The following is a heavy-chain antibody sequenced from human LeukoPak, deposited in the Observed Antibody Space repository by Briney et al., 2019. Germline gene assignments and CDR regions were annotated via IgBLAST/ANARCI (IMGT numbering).Heavy chain of an antibody. V-gene: IGHV3-21*06. J-gene: IGHJ4*02. CDR1: GFSFSTYT. CDR2: ISNSETFI. Sequence: GGSLRLSCAASGFSFSTYTMNWVRQPPGKGLEWISSISNSETFIDYADSVKGRFTVSRDKAKNSLSLQMNSLRLEDTAVYYCAREGRGNSYGLDYWGQGTLVTVSS. CDR3: AREGRGNSYGLDY. D-gene: IGHD5-18*01.